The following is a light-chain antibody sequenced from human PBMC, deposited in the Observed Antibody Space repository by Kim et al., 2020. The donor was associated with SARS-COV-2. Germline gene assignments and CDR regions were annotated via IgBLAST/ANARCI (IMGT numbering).Light chain of an antibody. J-gene: IGLJ3*02. V-gene: IGLV3-21*01. CDR3: QVWETASDPL. Sequence: APGETAGITWEGNNIGAKSVNVYRQKAGQAPVLIMSDDSDRPAGIPERFSGSNFGNKATVTITRVEAGDEADYHCQVWETASDPLFGGGTQLTVL. CDR2: DDS. CDR1: NIGAKS.